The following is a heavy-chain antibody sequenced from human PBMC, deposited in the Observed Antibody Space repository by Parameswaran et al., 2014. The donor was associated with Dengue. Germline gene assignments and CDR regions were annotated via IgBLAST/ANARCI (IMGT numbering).Heavy chain of an antibody. CDR1: GFTFSSYA. V-gene: IGHV3-23*01. CDR3: AKDTRFLEDPLYYFDY. D-gene: IGHD3-3*01. CDR2: ISGSGGST. Sequence: GESLKISCAASGFTFSSYAMSWVRQAPGKGLEWVSAISGSGGSTYYADSVKGRFTISRDNSKNTLYLQMNSLRAEDTAVYYCAKDTRFLEDPLYYFDYWGQGTLVT. J-gene: IGHJ4*02.